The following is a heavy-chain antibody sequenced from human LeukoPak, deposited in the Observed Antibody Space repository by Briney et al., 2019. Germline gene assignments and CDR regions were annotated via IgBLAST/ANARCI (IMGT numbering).Heavy chain of an antibody. CDR3: ARGTAARRGVSWFDP. CDR2: IKQDGSEK. CDR1: GFTFSSYW. Sequence: AGGSLRLSCAASGFTFSSYWMSWVRQAPGKGLEWVANIKQDGSEKYYVDSVKGRFTISRDNAKNSLYLQMNSLRAEDTAVYYCARGTAARRGVSWFDPWGQGTLVTVSS. J-gene: IGHJ5*02. D-gene: IGHD6-6*01. V-gene: IGHV3-7*01.